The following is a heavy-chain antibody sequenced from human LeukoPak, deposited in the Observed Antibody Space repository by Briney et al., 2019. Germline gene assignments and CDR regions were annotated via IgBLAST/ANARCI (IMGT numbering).Heavy chain of an antibody. J-gene: IGHJ4*02. CDR2: IWYDGSNK. Sequence: PGRPLRLSCAASGFTFSSYVMHWVRQAPGKGLEWVAVIWYDGSNKYYADSVKGRFTISRDNSKNTLYLQMNSLRAEDTAVYYCARDSAYYFDYWGQGTLVTVSS. CDR1: GFTFSSYV. V-gene: IGHV3-33*01. CDR3: ARDSAYYFDY.